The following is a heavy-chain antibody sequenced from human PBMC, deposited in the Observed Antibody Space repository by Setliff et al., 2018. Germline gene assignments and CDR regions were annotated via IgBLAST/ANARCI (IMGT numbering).Heavy chain of an antibody. CDR3: AKDRLFPRY. D-gene: IGHD2-21*01. CDR1: GFTFSSYA. J-gene: IGHJ4*02. CDR2: ITDSGSKI. V-gene: IGHV3-23*01. Sequence: GGSLRLSCAASGFTFSSYAMSWVRQAPGKGLEWVSTITDSGSKILYVDSVKGRFTISRDNSKNSLYLQMDSLRPEDTAVYYCAKDRLFPRYWGLGTLVTVSS.